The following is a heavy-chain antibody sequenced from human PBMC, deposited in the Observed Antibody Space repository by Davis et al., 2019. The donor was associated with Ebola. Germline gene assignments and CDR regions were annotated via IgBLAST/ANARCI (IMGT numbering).Heavy chain of an antibody. Sequence: GGSLRPSCAASGFTFSSYGMHGVRQAPGKGLDWVAVISYDGSNKYYADSVKGRFTISRDISKNTLYLQMNSLGAEDTALYYCSKAGPDCSGGSCYSPYFDYWGQGTLVTVSS. CDR3: SKAGPDCSGGSCYSPYFDY. V-gene: IGHV3-30*18. J-gene: IGHJ4*02. D-gene: IGHD2-15*01. CDR2: ISYDGSNK. CDR1: GFTFSSYG.